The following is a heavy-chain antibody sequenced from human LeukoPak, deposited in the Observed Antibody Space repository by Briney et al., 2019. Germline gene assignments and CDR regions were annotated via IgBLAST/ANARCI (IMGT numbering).Heavy chain of an antibody. CDR2: INPSGGST. J-gene: IGHJ4*02. Sequence: ASVKVSCKASGYTFTSYGISWVRQAPGQGLEWMSIINPSGGSTRYAQKFQGRVTMTTDTSTSTVYMELSSLRSEDTAVYYCARGRGQQLGRTPPDYWGQGTLVTVSS. CDR3: ARGRGQQLGRTPPDY. D-gene: IGHD6-13*01. V-gene: IGHV1-46*01. CDR1: GYTFTSYG.